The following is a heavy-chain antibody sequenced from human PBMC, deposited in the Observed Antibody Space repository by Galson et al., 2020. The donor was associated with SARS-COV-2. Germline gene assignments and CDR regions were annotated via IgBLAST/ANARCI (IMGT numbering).Heavy chain of an antibody. CDR1: GFTFSSYW. D-gene: IGHD3-10*01. J-gene: IGHJ6*02. V-gene: IGHV3-74*01. CDR2: INSDGSST. CDR3: ARDQAFSSGTPSYYYYGMDV. Sequence: GESLKISCAASGFTFSSYWMHWVRQAPGKGLVWVSRINSDGSSTSYADSVKGRFTISRDNAKNTLYLQMNSLRAEDTAVYYCARDQAFSSGTPSYYYYGMDVWGQGTTVTVSS.